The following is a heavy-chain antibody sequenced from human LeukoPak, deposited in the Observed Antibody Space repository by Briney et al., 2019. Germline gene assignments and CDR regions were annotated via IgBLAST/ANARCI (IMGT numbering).Heavy chain of an antibody. CDR3: ARDRVAAAGRSWFDP. J-gene: IGHJ5*02. CDR2: IYYSGST. Sequence: TSETLSLTCTVSGGSISSGGYYWSWIRQHPGKGLEWIGYIYYSGSTYYNPSLKSRVTISVDTSKNQFSLKLSSVTAADTAVYYCARDRVAAAGRSWFDPWGQGTLVTVSS. D-gene: IGHD6-13*01. V-gene: IGHV4-31*03. CDR1: GGSISSGGYY.